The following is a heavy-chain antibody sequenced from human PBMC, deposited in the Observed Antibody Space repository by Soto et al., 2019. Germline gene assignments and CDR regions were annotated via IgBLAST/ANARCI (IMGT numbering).Heavy chain of an antibody. D-gene: IGHD4-4*01. J-gene: IGHJ5*02. V-gene: IGHV1-69*13. CDR2: IKPISDIT. CDR1: GDTFGRFT. Sequence: ASVKVSCKASGDTFGRFTINWVRQAPGQGLEWMGGIKPISDITNYAQRFQGRVTFTADASTSTAYLELSSLRSEDTAMYYCARDPDTVHKSIGVWFDRWGQGTRVTVSS. CDR3: ARDPDTVHKSIGVWFDR.